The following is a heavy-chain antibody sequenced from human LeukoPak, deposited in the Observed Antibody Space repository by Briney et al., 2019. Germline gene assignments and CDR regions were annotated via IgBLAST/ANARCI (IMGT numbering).Heavy chain of an antibody. CDR1: GGSFSGYY. CDR3: ARGAANFGNYFRRYYYYYMDV. CDR2: INHSGST. D-gene: IGHD2/OR15-2a*01. V-gene: IGHV4-34*01. J-gene: IGHJ6*03. Sequence: SETLSLTCAVYGGSFSGYYWSWIRQPPGKGLEWIGEINHSGSTNYNPSLKSRVAISVDTSKNQFSLKLSSVTAADTAVYYCARGAANFGNYFRRYYYYYMDVWGKGTTVTVSS.